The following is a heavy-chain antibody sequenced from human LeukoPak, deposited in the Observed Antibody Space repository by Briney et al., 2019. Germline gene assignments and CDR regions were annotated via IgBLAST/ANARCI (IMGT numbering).Heavy chain of an antibody. CDR2: IYPGDSDT. V-gene: IGHV5-51*01. Sequence: GESLKTSCKGSGYSFTSYWIGWVRQMPGKGLEWMGIIYPGDSDTRYSPSFQGQVTISADKSISTAYLQWSSLKASDTAMYYCAMPTMVRGVRGAFDIWGQGTMVTVSS. D-gene: IGHD3-10*01. J-gene: IGHJ3*02. CDR1: GYSFTSYW. CDR3: AMPTMVRGVRGAFDI.